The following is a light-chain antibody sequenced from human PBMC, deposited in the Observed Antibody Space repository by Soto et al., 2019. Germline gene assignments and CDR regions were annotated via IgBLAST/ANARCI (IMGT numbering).Light chain of an antibody. CDR2: DSS. CDR3: QQRSSWPT. Sequence: EIVLTQSPATLSLSPGERATLSCRASQSISSFLAWYQQRPGQAPRLLIYDSSNRATGIPARFSGSGSGTDFTLTISSLEPEDFAVYYCQQRSSWPTFGQGTKVAIK. CDR1: QSISSF. J-gene: IGKJ1*01. V-gene: IGKV3-11*01.